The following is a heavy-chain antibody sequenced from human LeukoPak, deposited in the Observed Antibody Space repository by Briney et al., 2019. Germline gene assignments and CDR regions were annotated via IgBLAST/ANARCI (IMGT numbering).Heavy chain of an antibody. J-gene: IGHJ4*02. Sequence: GGSLRLSCAASGFTFSSYAMHWVRQAPGKGLEYVSAISSNGGSTYYANSVKGRFTISRDNSKNTLYLQMGSLRAEDMAVYYCGRAGGVWGIYRYSDYWGRGTLVTVSS. CDR2: ISSNGGST. CDR1: GFTFSSYA. CDR3: GRAGGVWGIYRYSDY. D-gene: IGHD3-16*02. V-gene: IGHV3-64*01.